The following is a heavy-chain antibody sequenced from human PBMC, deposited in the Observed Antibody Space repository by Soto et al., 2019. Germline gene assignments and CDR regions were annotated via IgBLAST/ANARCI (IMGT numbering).Heavy chain of an antibody. CDR3: ATPCYGISGYYLGYFDH. CDR2: IIPNFDTP. Sequence: QVQLVQSGAEVKKPGSSVKLSCKASGDSFNTFAVTWVRQAPGQGLEWMGGIIPNFDTPNYAQKFQGRVTIMADNYTSTPYMELSGMRADYTDGYYCATPCYGISGYYLGYFDHWGQATVVPISS. J-gene: IGHJ4*02. D-gene: IGHD3-22*01. V-gene: IGHV1-69*06. CDR1: GDSFNTFA.